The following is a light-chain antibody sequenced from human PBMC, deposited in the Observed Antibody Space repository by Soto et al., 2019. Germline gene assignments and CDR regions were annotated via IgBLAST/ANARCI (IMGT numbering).Light chain of an antibody. CDR2: GAS. V-gene: IGKV3-20*01. CDR1: QSVSSSY. J-gene: IGKJ4*01. CDR3: QQYGVSQGT. Sequence: DIDWPQSPCTLSFSPRVRATLSCSSSQSVSSSYLAWYQQKPGQAPRLLIYGASSRATGIPDRFSGSGSGTDFTLTISRLEPEDFAVYYCQQYGVSQGTVGGGSKVDIK.